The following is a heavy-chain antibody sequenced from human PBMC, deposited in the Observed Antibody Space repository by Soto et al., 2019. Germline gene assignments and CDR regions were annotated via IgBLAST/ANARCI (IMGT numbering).Heavy chain of an antibody. CDR3: ARDVSVMTSVFGF. V-gene: IGHV1-69*01. D-gene: IGHD3-10*01. Sequence: QVHLVQSGAEVKRPGPSVRVPCRASEGTFYTYASPWCHQAPGKGLEWRGGITPMIGTTKYAQKFHGRVTFSADESASTAYMELSNLRSDDTAVYYCARDVSVMTSVFGFWGQGTLITVSS. CDR2: ITPMIGTT. CDR1: EGTFYTYA. J-gene: IGHJ4*02.